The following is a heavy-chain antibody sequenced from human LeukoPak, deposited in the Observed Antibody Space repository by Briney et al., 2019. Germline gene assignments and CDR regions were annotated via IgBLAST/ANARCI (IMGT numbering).Heavy chain of an antibody. D-gene: IGHD2-15*01. Sequence: GASVKVSCKASGYTFTSYGISWVRQAPGQGLEWMGWISAYNGNTNYAQKLQGRVTMTTDTSTSTAYMELRSLRSDDTAVYYCARAYCSGGSCYSNWFDPWGQGTLVTVSS. J-gene: IGHJ5*02. CDR3: ARAYCSGGSCYSNWFDP. V-gene: IGHV1-18*01. CDR1: GYTFTSYG. CDR2: ISAYNGNT.